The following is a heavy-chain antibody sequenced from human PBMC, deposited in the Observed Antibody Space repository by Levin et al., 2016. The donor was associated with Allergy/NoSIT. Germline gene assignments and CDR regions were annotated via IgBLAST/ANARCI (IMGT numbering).Heavy chain of an antibody. J-gene: IGHJ5*02. D-gene: IGHD2-2*01. CDR2: ISPYNGKT. CDR1: GYTFTTYG. CDR3: ARSLCTSTTCYGEAEWFDP. Sequence: ASVKVSCKASGYTFTTYGIVWVRQAPGQGLEWMGWISPYNGKTNYAQKFQGRVTLTTDTSTRTAYMELRSLRSDDTAVYYCARSLCTSTTCYGEAEWFDPWGQGTLVTVSS. V-gene: IGHV1-18*01.